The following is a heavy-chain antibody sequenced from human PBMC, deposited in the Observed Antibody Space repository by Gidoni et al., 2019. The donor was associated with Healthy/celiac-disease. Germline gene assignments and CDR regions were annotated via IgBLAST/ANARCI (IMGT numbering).Heavy chain of an antibody. CDR1: GDSTSSSSYY. V-gene: IGHV4-39*01. CDR2: IYYSGST. Sequence: QLQLPASGPGLGKLSQTLPLICTVPGDSTSSSSYYWGWIRQPPGKGLEWIGSIYYSGSTYYNSSLKSRVTISVDTSKNQFSLKLSSVTAADTSVYYCARQWGCSSTSCFAAFDIWGQGTMITVSS. J-gene: IGHJ3*02. D-gene: IGHD2-2*01. CDR3: ARQWGCSSTSCFAAFDI.